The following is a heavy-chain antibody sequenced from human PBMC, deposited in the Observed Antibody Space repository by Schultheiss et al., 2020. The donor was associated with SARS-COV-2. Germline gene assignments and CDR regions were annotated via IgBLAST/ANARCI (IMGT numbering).Heavy chain of an antibody. V-gene: IGHV3-48*03. J-gene: IGHJ6*03. Sequence: GGSLRLSCAASGFTFSSYEMNWVRQAPGKGLEWVSYISSSGSTIYYADSVKGRFTISRDNAKNSLYLQMNSLRAEDTAVYYCAREAPHRGSGWYGGYYYYYYMDVWGKGTTVTVSS. CDR1: GFTFSSYE. CDR2: ISSSGSTI. CDR3: AREAPHRGSGWYGGYYYYYYMDV. D-gene: IGHD6-19*01.